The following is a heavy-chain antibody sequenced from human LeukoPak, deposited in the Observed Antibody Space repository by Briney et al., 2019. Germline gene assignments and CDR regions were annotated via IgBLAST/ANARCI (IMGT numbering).Heavy chain of an antibody. CDR1: GFTLSDSS. V-gene: IGHV3-73*01. D-gene: IGHD1-26*01. CDR3: TRDRGTYNGLDP. Sequence: GGSLKLSCAAPGFTLSDSSVHSGRQASGQGLEWVGLIDRPAKSYATAYGASVGGRFTISRDDSKNTAYLQMDSLKTEDTALYYCTRDRGTYNGLDPWGQGTLVTVSS. J-gene: IGHJ5*02. CDR2: IDRPAKSYAT.